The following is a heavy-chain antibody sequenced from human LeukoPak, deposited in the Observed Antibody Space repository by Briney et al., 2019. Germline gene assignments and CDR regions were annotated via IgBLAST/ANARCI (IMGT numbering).Heavy chain of an antibody. Sequence: SETLSLTCAVSGGSISSGGYSWSWIRQPPGTGLEWIGYIYHSGSTYYNPSLKSRVTISVDRSRNQFSLKLGSVTAADTAVNYCARADSSGPNWFDPWGQGTLVTVSS. V-gene: IGHV4-30-2*01. CDR1: GGSISSGGYS. CDR2: IYHSGST. J-gene: IGHJ5*02. D-gene: IGHD3-22*01. CDR3: ARADSSGPNWFDP.